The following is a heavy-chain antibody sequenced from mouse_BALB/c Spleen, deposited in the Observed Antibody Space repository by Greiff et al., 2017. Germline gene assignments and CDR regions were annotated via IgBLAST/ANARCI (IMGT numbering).Heavy chain of an antibody. J-gene: IGHJ3*01. CDR1: GFAFSSYD. CDR3: ARRDGYYAFAY. V-gene: IGHV5-12-1*01. CDR2: ISSGGGST. D-gene: IGHD2-3*01. Sequence: EVKLMESGGGLVKPGGSLKLSCAASGFAFSSYDMSWVRQTPEKRLEWVAYISSGGGSTYYPDTVKGRFTISRDNAKNTLYLQMSSLKSEDTAMYYCARRDGYYAFAYWGQGTLVTVSA.